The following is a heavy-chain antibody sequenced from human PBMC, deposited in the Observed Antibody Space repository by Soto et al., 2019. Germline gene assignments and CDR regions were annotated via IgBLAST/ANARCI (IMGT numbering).Heavy chain of an antibody. J-gene: IGHJ3*02. V-gene: IGHV4-59*01. D-gene: IGHD3-10*01. CDR2: IYYSGST. CDR1: GGSISSYY. Sequence: PSETLSLTCTVSGGSISSYYWSWIRQPPGKGLEWIGYIYYSGSTNYNPSLKSRVTISVDTSKNQFSLKLSSVTAADTAVYYCARDRNYYGSGSYYNDAFDIWGQGTMVTVSS. CDR3: ARDRNYYGSGSYYNDAFDI.